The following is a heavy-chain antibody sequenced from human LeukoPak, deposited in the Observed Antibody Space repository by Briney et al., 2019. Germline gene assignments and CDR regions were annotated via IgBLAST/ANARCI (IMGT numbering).Heavy chain of an antibody. CDR1: GGSISSYY. CDR3: ARQYYAPYYFDY. D-gene: IGHD3-10*01. V-gene: IGHV4-59*08. Sequence: PSETLSLTCTVSGGSISSYYWSWIRQPPGKGLEWIGYIYYSGSTNYNPSLKSRVIISVDTSKNQFSLKLSSVTAADTAVYYCARQYYAPYYFDYWGQGTLVTVSS. CDR2: IYYSGST. J-gene: IGHJ4*02.